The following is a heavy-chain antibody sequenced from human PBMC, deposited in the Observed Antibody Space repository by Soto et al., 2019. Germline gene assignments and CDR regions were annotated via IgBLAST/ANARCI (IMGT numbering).Heavy chain of an antibody. CDR1: GCTFSSDA. D-gene: IGHD1-1*01. V-gene: IGHV3-23*01. Sequence: EVQLLESGGSLVQPGGALRLSCAAPGCTFSSDAMAWVRQAPGKGLEWVSDISGGGGTTYYADSLKGRFTISRDNPKNMLYLQMDSLRAEDTAIYYCARCAWNYYEYYYMDVWGKGTTVTVSS. J-gene: IGHJ6*03. CDR3: ARCAWNYYEYYYMDV. CDR2: ISGGGGTT.